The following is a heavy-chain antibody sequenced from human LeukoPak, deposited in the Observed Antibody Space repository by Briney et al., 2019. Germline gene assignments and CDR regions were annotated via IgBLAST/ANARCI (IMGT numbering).Heavy chain of an antibody. CDR3: ARGASGSYFWFDP. CDR1: GGSISSYY. D-gene: IGHD1-26*01. J-gene: IGHJ5*02. V-gene: IGHV4-59*01. CDR2: IYYSGST. Sequence: KPSETLSLTCTVSGGSISSYYWSWIRQPPGKGRVWIGYIYYSGSTNYNPSLRSRVTISVDTSKNQFSLKLSSVTAADTAVYYCARGASGSYFWFDPWGQGTLVTVSS.